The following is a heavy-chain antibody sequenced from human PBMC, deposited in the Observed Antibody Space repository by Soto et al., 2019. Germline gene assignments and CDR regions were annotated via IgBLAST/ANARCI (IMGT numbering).Heavy chain of an antibody. V-gene: IGHV3-74*01. CDR2: IKFDGSST. J-gene: IGHJ5*02. D-gene: IGHD5-18*01. CDR1: GFAFSIYW. Sequence: PGGSLRLSCAASGFAFSIYWMPWVCQAPGKGLLWVAGIKFDGSSTYSADSVKGRFTISRDDAKNKLYLQMNSLRGEDTAVYYCAIGNRGYSYGLIVPYDWFDPGGQGTLVTVSS. CDR3: AIGNRGYSYGLIVPYDWFDP.